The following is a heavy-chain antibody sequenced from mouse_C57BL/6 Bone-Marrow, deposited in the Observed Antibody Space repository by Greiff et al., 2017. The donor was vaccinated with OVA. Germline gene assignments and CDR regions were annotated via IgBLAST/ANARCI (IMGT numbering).Heavy chain of an antibody. J-gene: IGHJ2*01. D-gene: IGHD1-1*01. Sequence: VKLQQSGAELARPGASVKLSCKASGYTFTSYGISWVKQRTGQGLEWIGEIYPRSGNTYYNEKFKGKATLTADKSSSTAYMELRSLTSEDSAVYFCAREVFITTVVDYFDYWGQGTTLTVSS. CDR1: GYTFTSYG. CDR2: IYPRSGNT. V-gene: IGHV1-81*01. CDR3: AREVFITTVVDYFDY.